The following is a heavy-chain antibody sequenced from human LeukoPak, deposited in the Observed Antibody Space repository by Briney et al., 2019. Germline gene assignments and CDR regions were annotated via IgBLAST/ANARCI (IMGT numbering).Heavy chain of an antibody. V-gene: IGHV4-39*01. CDR3: ARRRFRSNYFDY. Sequence: SETLSLTCTVSGGSISSSSYYWGWIRQPPGKGLGWIGSIYYSGSTYYNPSLKSRVTISVDTSKNQFSLKLSSVTAADTAVYYCARRRFRSNYFDYWGQGTLVTVSS. J-gene: IGHJ4*02. CDR1: GGSISSSSYY. CDR2: IYYSGST.